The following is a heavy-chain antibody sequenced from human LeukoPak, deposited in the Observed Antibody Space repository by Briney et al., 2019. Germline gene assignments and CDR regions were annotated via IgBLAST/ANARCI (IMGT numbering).Heavy chain of an antibody. V-gene: IGHV4-34*01. D-gene: IGHD2-15*01. J-gene: IGHJ4*02. CDR1: GGSFSGYY. CDR2: INHSGST. CDR3: ARSSGHCSGGSCYGY. Sequence: SETLSLTCAVYGGSFSGYYWSWIRQPPGKGLEWIGEINHSGSTNYNPSLKSRVTISVDTSKNQFSLKLSSVTAADTAVYYCARSSGHCSGGSCYGYWGQGTLVTVSS.